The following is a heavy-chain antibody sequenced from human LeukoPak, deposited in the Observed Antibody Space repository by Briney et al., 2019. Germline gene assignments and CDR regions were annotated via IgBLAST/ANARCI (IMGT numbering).Heavy chain of an antibody. D-gene: IGHD4-17*01. Sequence: PSEALSLTCTVSGGSISSSSYYWGWIRQPPGKGLEWIGSIYYSGSTYYNPSLKSRVTISVDTSKNQFSLKLSSVTAADTAVYYCARHPYMTTVSGAFDIWGQGTMVTVSS. CDR2: IYYSGST. CDR3: ARHPYMTTVSGAFDI. J-gene: IGHJ3*02. CDR1: GGSISSSSYY. V-gene: IGHV4-39*01.